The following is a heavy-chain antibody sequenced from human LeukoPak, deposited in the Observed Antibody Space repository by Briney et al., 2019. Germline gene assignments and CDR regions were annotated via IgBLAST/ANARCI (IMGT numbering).Heavy chain of an antibody. CDR2: INPNSGGT. V-gene: IGHV1-2*02. J-gene: IGHJ4*02. CDR1: GYTFTGYY. Sequence: ASVKVSCKAPGYTFTGYYIHWVRQAPEQGLEWMGWINPNSGGTNYAQQFQGRVTMTSDTSIRTAYMELGRLRSDDTAMYYCARSYTNNGGFPPYWGQGTLVTVSS. CDR3: ARSYTNNGGFPPY. D-gene: IGHD1/OR15-1a*01.